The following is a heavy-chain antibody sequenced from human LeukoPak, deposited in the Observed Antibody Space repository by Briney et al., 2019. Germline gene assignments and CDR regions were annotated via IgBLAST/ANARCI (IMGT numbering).Heavy chain of an antibody. J-gene: IGHJ6*03. D-gene: IGHD3-16*02. CDR1: GGSISSSSYY. CDR3: ARPRPFYDYVWGSYPGYMDV. CDR2: IYYSGIT. Sequence: SETLSLTCTVSGGSISSSSYYWGWIRQPPGKGLEWIGSIYYSGITYYNPSLKSRVTISVDTSKNPFSLKLSSVTAAETAVYYCARPRPFYDYVWGSYPGYMDVWGKGTTVTVSS. V-gene: IGHV4-39*01.